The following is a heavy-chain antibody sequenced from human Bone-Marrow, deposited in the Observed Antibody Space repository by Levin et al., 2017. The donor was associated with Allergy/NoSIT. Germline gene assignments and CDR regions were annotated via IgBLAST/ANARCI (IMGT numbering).Heavy chain of an antibody. V-gene: IGHV3-74*01. J-gene: IGHJ4*02. CDR2: INSDGSST. CDR3: ARRVGATNNYYFDY. D-gene: IGHD1-26*01. Sequence: PGGSLRLSCAASGFTFSSYWMHWVRQAPGKGLVWVSRINSDGSSTSYADSVKGRFTISRDNAKNTLYLQMNSLRAEDTAVYYCARRVGATNNYYFDYWGQGTLVTVSS. CDR1: GFTFSSYW.